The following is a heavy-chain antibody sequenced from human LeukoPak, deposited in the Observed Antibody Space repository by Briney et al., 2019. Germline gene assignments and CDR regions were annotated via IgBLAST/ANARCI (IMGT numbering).Heavy chain of an antibody. Sequence: ASVKVSCKASGYTFTSYGISWVRQAPGQGLEWMGWISAYNGNTNYAQKLQGRVTITTDTSTSTAYMELRSLRSDDTAVYYCAAHYDILTGYRNWFDPWGQGTLVTVSS. V-gene: IGHV1-18*01. CDR1: GYTFTSYG. CDR2: ISAYNGNT. D-gene: IGHD3-9*01. CDR3: AAHYDILTGYRNWFDP. J-gene: IGHJ5*02.